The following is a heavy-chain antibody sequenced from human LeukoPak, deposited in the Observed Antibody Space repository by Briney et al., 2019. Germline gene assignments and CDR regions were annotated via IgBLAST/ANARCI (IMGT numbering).Heavy chain of an antibody. CDR1: GGTFSSYA. D-gene: IGHD2-2*01. CDR2: IIPIFGTA. CDR3: ARGRYCSSTSCPWGY. Sequence: APVKVSCKASGGTFSSYAISWVRQAPGQGLEWMGGIIPIFGTANYAQKFQGRVTITADESTSTAYMELSSLRSEDTAVYYCARGRYCSSTSCPWGYWGQGTLVTVSS. J-gene: IGHJ4*02. V-gene: IGHV1-69*13.